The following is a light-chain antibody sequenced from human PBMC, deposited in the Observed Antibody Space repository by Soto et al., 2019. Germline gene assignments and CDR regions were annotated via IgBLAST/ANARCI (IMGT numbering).Light chain of an antibody. V-gene: IGKV3-11*01. Sequence: EIVLTQSPATLSLSPGERATLSCRASQSVSSYLAWYQQKPGQAPRLLIYDASNRATGIPARFSGSGSGTDFTLTISRLEAEDFAFYYCQHRSNWYTFGQGTKLEIK. CDR1: QSVSSY. J-gene: IGKJ2*01. CDR3: QHRSNWYT. CDR2: DAS.